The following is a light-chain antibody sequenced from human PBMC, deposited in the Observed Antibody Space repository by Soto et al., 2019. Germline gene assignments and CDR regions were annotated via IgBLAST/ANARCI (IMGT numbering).Light chain of an antibody. V-gene: IGLV2-14*01. Sequence: QSVLTQPASVSGSPGQSITISCTGTSSDVGGYNYVSWYQQHPGKAPELMIYAVTDRPAGVSSRFSGSKSGNTASLTISGLQAEDEADYYCSSYTRSSTLFGTGTKLTVL. CDR2: AVT. CDR3: SSYTRSSTL. CDR1: SSDVGGYNY. J-gene: IGLJ1*01.